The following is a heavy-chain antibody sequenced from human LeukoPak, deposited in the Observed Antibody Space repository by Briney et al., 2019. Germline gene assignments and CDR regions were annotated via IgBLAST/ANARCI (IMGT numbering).Heavy chain of an antibody. D-gene: IGHD3-22*01. CDR3: AREMDYDSSGYTLDH. V-gene: IGHV1-69*13. Sequence: ASVNVSFTASGGTFTIYAISWVRQAPGQGLERMGGIIPIFGTANYAQKFQGRVTITADESTSTAYMELSSLRSEDTAVYYCAREMDYDSSGYTLDHWGQGTLVTVSS. CDR1: GGTFTIYA. J-gene: IGHJ4*02. CDR2: IIPIFGTA.